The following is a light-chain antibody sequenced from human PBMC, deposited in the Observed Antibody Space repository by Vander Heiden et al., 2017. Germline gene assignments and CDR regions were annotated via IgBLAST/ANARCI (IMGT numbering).Light chain of an antibody. J-gene: IGKJ4*01. Sequence: DIVLTPSPGTLSLSPWQRATLSSRASQTVTSNYLAWFQQKPGQAPRLLIYGASSRATGIPDRFSGSGSGTDFTLTISRMEPEDFAVYYCQQYGSSPLTFGGGTKVEIK. CDR2: GAS. V-gene: IGKV3-20*01. CDR3: QQYGSSPLT. CDR1: QTVTSNY.